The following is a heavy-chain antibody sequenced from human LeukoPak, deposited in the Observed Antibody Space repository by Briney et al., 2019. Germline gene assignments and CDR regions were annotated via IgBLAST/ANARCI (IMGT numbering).Heavy chain of an antibody. V-gene: IGHV3-23*01. Sequence: GGSLRLSCAASGFTFSSYAMSWVRQAPGKGLEWVSAISGSGGSTYYADSVKGRFTISRDNSKNTLYLQMNSPRAEDTAVYYCAKDLNSGYSSSWCGDDLDYWGQGTLVTVSS. J-gene: IGHJ4*02. D-gene: IGHD6-13*01. CDR3: AKDLNSGYSSSWCGDDLDY. CDR2: ISGSGGST. CDR1: GFTFSSYA.